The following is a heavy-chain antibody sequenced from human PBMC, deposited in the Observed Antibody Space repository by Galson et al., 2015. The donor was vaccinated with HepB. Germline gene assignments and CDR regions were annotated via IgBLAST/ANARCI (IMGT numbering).Heavy chain of an antibody. CDR1: GYTFTSYD. CDR3: ARGGLGGYCSGGSCYQDWFDP. V-gene: IGHV1-8*01. D-gene: IGHD2-15*01. Sequence: SCKASGYTFTSYDINWARQATGQGLEWMGWMNPNSGNTGYAQKFQGRVTMTRNTSISTAYMELSSLRSEDTAVYYCARGGLGGYCSGGSCYQDWFDPWGQGTLVTVSS. CDR2: MNPNSGNT. J-gene: IGHJ5*02.